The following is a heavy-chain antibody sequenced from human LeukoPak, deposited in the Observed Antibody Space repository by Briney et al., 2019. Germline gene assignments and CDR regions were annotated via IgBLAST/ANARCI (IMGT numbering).Heavy chain of an antibody. Sequence: SETLSLTCSVSGGSISSNGYYWGWIRQPPGKGLEWIGAIYYSGSAYYNPSLKSRVTISVDTSKNQFSLKVTSVTAADTAVYYCARAYGVRPYYYFDYWGQGSLVTVSS. V-gene: IGHV4-39*01. CDR3: ARAYGVRPYYYFDY. D-gene: IGHD4-17*01. CDR2: IYYSGSA. CDR1: GGSISSNGYY. J-gene: IGHJ4*02.